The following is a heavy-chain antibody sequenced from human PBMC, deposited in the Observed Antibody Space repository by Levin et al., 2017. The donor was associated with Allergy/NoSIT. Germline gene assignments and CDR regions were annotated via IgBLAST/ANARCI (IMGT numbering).Heavy chain of an antibody. J-gene: IGHJ4*02. CDR1: GFSLSNARMG. Sequence: SGPTLVKPTETLTLTCTVSGFSLSNARMGVSWIRQPPGKALEWLAHIFSNDEKSYSTSLKNRLTISKDTSKSQVVLTMTNMDPVDTATYYCARIAGHTIFGVVHDYWGQGTLVTVSS. CDR3: ARIAGHTIFGVVHDY. D-gene: IGHD3-3*01. CDR2: IFSNDEK. V-gene: IGHV2-26*01.